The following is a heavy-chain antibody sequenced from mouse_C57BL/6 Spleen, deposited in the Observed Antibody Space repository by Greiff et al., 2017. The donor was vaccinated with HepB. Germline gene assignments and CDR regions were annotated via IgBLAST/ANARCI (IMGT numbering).Heavy chain of an antibody. Sequence: QVQLQQSGAELVRPGASVTLSCKASGYTFTDSEMHWVKQTTVHGLEWIGAIDPETGGTAYNQKFKGKAILTADKASSTAYMELRSRTAEDSAVYDGTRGGWDYAMDYWGQGTSVTVSS. V-gene: IGHV1-15*01. CDR1: GYTFTDSE. J-gene: IGHJ4*01. D-gene: IGHD3-3*01. CDR2: IDPETGGT. CDR3: TRGGWDYAMDY.